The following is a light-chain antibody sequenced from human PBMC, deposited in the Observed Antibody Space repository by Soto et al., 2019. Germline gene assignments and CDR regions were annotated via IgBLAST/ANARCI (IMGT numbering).Light chain of an antibody. J-gene: IGLJ3*02. V-gene: IGLV1-44*01. Sequence: QSVLTQPPSASGTPGQRVTISCSGSSSIIGTNSVNWYQQLPGTAPKLLIFSSNQQPSGVPDRFSGSRSGTSASLAINGLQSDDEADYYCAAWDDSLNGWVFGGGTKLTVL. CDR2: SSN. CDR1: SSIIGTNS. CDR3: AAWDDSLNGWV.